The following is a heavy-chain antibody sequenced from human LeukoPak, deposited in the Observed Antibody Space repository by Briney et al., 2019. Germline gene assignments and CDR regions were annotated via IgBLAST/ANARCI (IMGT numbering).Heavy chain of an antibody. CDR3: SKGDKMLTGRSTYIWFAP. D-gene: IGHD3-16*01. CDR1: GFTFSSYG. Sequence: GGTPRLSCAASGFTFSSYGMHTVRQAPGQGLNWLAFLDYDGSNKYYATTVTARFTIPRANSKNTPNLQWNCVIAEDTTGDYCSKGDKMLTGRSTYIWFAPWGQGTLVTVHS. J-gene: IGHJ5*02. CDR2: LDYDGSNK. V-gene: IGHV3-30*02.